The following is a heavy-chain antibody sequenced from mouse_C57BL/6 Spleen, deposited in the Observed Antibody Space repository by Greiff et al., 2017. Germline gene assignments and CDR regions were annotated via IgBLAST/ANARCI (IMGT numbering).Heavy chain of an antibody. J-gene: IGHJ4*01. Sequence: QVQLQQSGAELVRPGASVTLSCKASGYTFTDYEMHWVKQTPVHGLEWIGAIDPETGGTASNQKFKGKAILTADKSSSTAYMELRSLTSEDSAVYYCTRQDYYGSSPYYAMDYWGQGTSVTVSS. D-gene: IGHD1-1*01. CDR3: TRQDYYGSSPYYAMDY. CDR2: IDPETGGT. CDR1: GYTFTDYE. V-gene: IGHV1-15*01.